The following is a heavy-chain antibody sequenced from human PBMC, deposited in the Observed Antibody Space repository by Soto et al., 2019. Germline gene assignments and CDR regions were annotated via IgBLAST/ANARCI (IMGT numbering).Heavy chain of an antibody. J-gene: IGHJ5*02. V-gene: IGHV1-8*01. CDR1: GYNFIDYD. D-gene: IGHD6-19*01. Sequence: QVQPVQSGAEVKKPGASVKVSCKASGYNFIDYDINWMRQSTGQGLEWMGWMTPNSGNTGYAQKFQGRVTLTRDTSIGTAYMELSSLKTEDTAVYYCSRNPYGSGLFDPWGQGTLVTVSS. CDR3: SRNPYGSGLFDP. CDR2: MTPNSGNT.